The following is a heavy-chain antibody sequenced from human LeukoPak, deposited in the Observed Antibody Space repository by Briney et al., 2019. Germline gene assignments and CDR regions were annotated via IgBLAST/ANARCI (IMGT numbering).Heavy chain of an antibody. CDR2: ITTDGST. J-gene: IGHJ3*02. CDR3: ARDCPGEHNAFDI. CDR1: GFNFYNEY. Sequence: QTGGSLRLSCVATGFNFYNEYMHWVRQAPGKGLVWVSRITTDGSTTYADSVRGRFTISRDKAKSTLYLQMNSLRAEDTAVYYCARDCPGEHNAFDIWGQGTMISVSS. V-gene: IGHV3-74*01. D-gene: IGHD7-27*01.